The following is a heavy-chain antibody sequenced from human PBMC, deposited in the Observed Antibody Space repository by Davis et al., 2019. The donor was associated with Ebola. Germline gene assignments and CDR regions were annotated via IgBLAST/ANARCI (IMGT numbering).Heavy chain of an antibody. CDR2: LNPNSGGT. D-gene: IGHD3-16*01. CDR3: AKSPSWGYYFDY. J-gene: IGHJ4*02. V-gene: IGHV1-2*02. CDR1: GYTFTGYY. Sequence: ASVKVSCKASGYTFTGYYMHWVRQAPGQGLEWMGWLNPNSGGTNYAQKFQGRVTMTRDTSVTTAFMVLSRLKSDDTAIYYCAKSPSWGYYFDYWGQGTLVTVSS.